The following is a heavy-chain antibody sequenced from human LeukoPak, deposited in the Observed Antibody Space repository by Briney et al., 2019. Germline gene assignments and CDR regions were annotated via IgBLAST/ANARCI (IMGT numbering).Heavy chain of an antibody. V-gene: IGHV3-48*01. D-gene: IGHD1-14*01. J-gene: IGHJ4*02. CDR3: ARVRDAYNYFHY. Sequence: GSLRLSFAASGFAFSSYSMHWVRQAPGKGLEWVSYITGSSSTIYYADSVKGRFTISRDNAKNSLYLQMNSLRAEDTAVYYCARVRDAYNYFHYWGQGTLVTVSS. CDR1: GFAFSSYS. CDR2: ITGSSSTI.